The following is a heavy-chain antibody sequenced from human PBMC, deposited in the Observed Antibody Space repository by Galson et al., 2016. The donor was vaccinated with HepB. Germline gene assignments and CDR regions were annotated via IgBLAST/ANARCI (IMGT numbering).Heavy chain of an antibody. D-gene: IGHD3-3*01. V-gene: IGHV5-51*03. CDR2: IYPGDSDT. J-gene: IGHJ6*02. Sequence: QSGAEVKKPGESLRIACKASGYKFSSYWIGWVRQMPGKGLEWMAIIYPGDSDTRYSPAFQGQVTISADTSISTAYLQWSSLRASDTAIYYCARGDFWSGYYYYGMKAWGQGTTVTVS. CDR3: ARGDFWSGYYYYGMKA. CDR1: GYKFSSYW.